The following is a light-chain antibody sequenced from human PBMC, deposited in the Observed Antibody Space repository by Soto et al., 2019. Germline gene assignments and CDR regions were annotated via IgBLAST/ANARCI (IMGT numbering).Light chain of an antibody. Sequence: QSVLTQPASVSGSPGQSITISCTGSSSDVGGYNYVSWYQQHPGKAPKLLIYEVTNRPSGVSNRFSGSKSGNTASLTISGLQAEDETDYYCSSYANSNHPYVVFGGGTQLTVL. CDR1: SSDVGGYNY. CDR3: SSYANSNHPYVV. CDR2: EVT. V-gene: IGLV2-14*01. J-gene: IGLJ2*01.